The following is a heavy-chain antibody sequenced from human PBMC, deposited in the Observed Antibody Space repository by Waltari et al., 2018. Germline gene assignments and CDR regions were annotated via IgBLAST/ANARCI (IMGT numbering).Heavy chain of an antibody. CDR2: VHHRSGRT. J-gene: IGHJ4*02. V-gene: IGHV4-4*02. D-gene: IGHD2-15*01. CDR1: GDSMSSNYW. CDR3: ARDRGRGLYLDS. Sequence: QLQLQESGPGLVKPSGTLSLTCVVSGDSMSSNYWWSWVRQSPGKGREWIGQVHHRSGRTNYNPSFASRVIMSLDTSINQCSLKVLSAAAADTAVYYCARDRGRGLYLDSWGQGTLVTVSP.